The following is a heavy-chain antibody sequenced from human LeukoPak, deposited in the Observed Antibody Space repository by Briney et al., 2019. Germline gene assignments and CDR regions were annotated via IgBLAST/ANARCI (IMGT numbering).Heavy chain of an antibody. D-gene: IGHD6-19*01. CDR3: ARDPAVTGDLYYFDY. J-gene: IGHJ4*02. CDR1: GFSVGTKY. Sequence: GGSLRLSCVASGFSVGTKYMSWVRQAPGKGLEWVSVIYGGDSTYYADSVKGRFTISRDTSKNTVYLQMNSLSAEDTAVHFCARDPAVTGDLYYFDYWGQGILVTVSS. V-gene: IGHV3-53*01. CDR2: IYGGDST.